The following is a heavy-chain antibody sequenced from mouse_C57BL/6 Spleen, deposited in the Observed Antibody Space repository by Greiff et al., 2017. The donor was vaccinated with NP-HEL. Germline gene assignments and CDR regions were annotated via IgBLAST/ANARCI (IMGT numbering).Heavy chain of an antibody. D-gene: IGHD4-1*01. CDR2: IYPGDGDT. CDR1: GYAFSSSW. CDR3: ARFWDAFDY. J-gene: IGHJ2*01. Sequence: VKLQQSGPELVKPGASVKISCKASGYAFSSSWMNWVKQRPGKGLEWIGRIYPGDGDTNYNGKFKGKATLTADKSSSTAYMQLSSLTSEDSAVYFCARFWDAFDYWGQGTTLTVSS. V-gene: IGHV1-82*01.